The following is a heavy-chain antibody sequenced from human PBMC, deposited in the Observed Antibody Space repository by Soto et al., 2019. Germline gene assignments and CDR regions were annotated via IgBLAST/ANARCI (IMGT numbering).Heavy chain of an antibody. CDR1: GFTFSSYA. CDR3: AKDIEVGATTHHYYYYYGMDV. CDR2: ISGSGGST. D-gene: IGHD1-26*01. V-gene: IGHV3-23*01. J-gene: IGHJ6*02. Sequence: QPGGSLRLSCAASGFTFSSYAMSWVRQAPGKGLEWVSAISGSGGSTYYADSVKGRFTISRDNSKNTLYLQMNSLRAEDTAVYYCAKDIEVGATTHHYYYYYGMDVWGQGTTVTVSS.